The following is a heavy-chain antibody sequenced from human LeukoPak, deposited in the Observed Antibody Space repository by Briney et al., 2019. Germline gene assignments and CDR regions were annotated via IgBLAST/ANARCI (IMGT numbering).Heavy chain of an antibody. CDR2: ISGSGGST. Sequence: PGGSLRLSCAASGFTFSSYAMSWVRQAPGKGLEWVSAISGSGGSTYYADSVKGRFTISRDNSKNTLYLQMNSLRAEDTAMYFCASGTVRVLLIDYWGQGTLVTVSS. J-gene: IGHJ4*02. CDR3: ASGTVRVLLIDY. D-gene: IGHD2/OR15-2a*01. CDR1: GFTFSSYA. V-gene: IGHV3-23*01.